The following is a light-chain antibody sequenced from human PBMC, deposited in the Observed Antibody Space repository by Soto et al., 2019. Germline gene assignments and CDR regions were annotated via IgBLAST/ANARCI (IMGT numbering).Light chain of an antibody. V-gene: IGKV3-15*01. CDR3: QQYNNWPTWT. CDR2: GAS. Sequence: EIVMTQSPATLYVSTGERATLSCRASQSVSSNLAWYQHKPGQAPRLLIYGASTRATGIPARFSGSGSGTEFTLTISSLQSEDFAVYYCQQYNNWPTWTFGQGTKVEIK. J-gene: IGKJ1*01. CDR1: QSVSSN.